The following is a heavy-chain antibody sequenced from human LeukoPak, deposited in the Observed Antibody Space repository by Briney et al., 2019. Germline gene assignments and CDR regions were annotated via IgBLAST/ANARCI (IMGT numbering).Heavy chain of an antibody. CDR1: EFTFNNYG. Sequence: GGSLRLSCAASEFTFNNYGMSWVRQAPGKVLEWVSSISSSSNYIFYADSVKGRFTISRDDAKNSLYLQMNSLRAEDTAVYSCARVITGERWIQLWLPYYYYYYMDVWGKGTTVTISS. CDR2: ISSSSNYI. D-gene: IGHD5-18*01. J-gene: IGHJ6*03. CDR3: ARVITGERWIQLWLPYYYYYYMDV. V-gene: IGHV3-21*01.